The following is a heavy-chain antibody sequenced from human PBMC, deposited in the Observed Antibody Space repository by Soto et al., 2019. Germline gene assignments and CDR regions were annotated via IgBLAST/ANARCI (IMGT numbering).Heavy chain of an antibody. J-gene: IGHJ4*02. CDR1: GFTFSSYS. D-gene: IGHD3-9*01. V-gene: IGHV3-48*01. Sequence: GGSLRLSCAASGFTFSSYSMNWVRQAPGKGLEWVSYISSSSSTIYYADSVKGRFTISRDNAKNSLYLQMNSLRAEDTAVYYCASFYDILTGPPDYWGQGTLVTVSS. CDR2: ISSSSSTI. CDR3: ASFYDILTGPPDY.